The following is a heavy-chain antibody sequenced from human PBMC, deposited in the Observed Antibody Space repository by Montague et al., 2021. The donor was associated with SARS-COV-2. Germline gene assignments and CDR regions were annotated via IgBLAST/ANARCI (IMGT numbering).Heavy chain of an antibody. V-gene: IGHV4-39*02. J-gene: IGHJ3*01. CDR3: ARLKRYFDSSGSPSAFDF. D-gene: IGHD3-22*01. Sequence: SETLSLTCTVSGCSITNNIDYWAWLRQPPGEGLEWIGSFHYTANTYYNPSIKSRVTISGVTSKNHFTLKLSSVTAAETAVYYCARLKRYFDSSGSPSAFDFWGQGTKVTVSS. CDR2: FHYTANT. CDR1: GCSITNNIDY.